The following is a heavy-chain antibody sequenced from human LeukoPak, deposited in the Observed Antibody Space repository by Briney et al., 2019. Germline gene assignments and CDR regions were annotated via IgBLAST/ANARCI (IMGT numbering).Heavy chain of an antibody. CDR3: ASFPRGVGFEY. CDR1: GGSFSGYY. V-gene: IGHV4-34*01. J-gene: IGHJ4*02. Sequence: SETLSLTCAVYGGSFSGYYWSWIRQPPGKGLEWIGEINHSGSTNYNPSLKSRVTISLDTSKNQFSLKLNSVTAADTALYYCASFPRGVGFEYWGQGTLVTVSS. CDR2: INHSGST.